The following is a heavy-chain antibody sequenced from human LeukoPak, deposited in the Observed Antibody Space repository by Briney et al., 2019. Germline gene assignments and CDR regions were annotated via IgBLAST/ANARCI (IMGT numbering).Heavy chain of an antibody. CDR2: ISGNGDST. D-gene: IGHD2-2*01. J-gene: IGHJ5*02. V-gene: IGHV3-23*01. CDR1: GFTFIS. CDR3: AKGTEIVVVPAAFDP. Sequence: GGSLRLSCAASGFTFISMTWVRQAPGKGLEWVSAISGNGDSTYYADSVKGRFTISRDNSKNTLYLQMNSLRAEDTAVYYCAKGTEIVVVPAAFDPWGQGTLVTVSS.